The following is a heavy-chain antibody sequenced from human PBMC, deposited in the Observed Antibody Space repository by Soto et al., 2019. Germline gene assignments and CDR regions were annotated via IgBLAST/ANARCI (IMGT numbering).Heavy chain of an antibody. CDR3: ARQGPCRTTRCFEEAYYYYMDV. D-gene: IGHD2-2*01. Sequence: QVQLVQSGAEVKKPGASVKVSCKAPGYTFTSYPIHWVRQAHGQRLEWMGWINAANGNTKYSQTFQGRVTITRDTSASTAYMELSSLRSEDTAMYYCARQGPCRTTRCFEEAYYYYMDVWGKGTTLTVSS. CDR2: INAANGNT. CDR1: GYTFTSYP. V-gene: IGHV1-3*01. J-gene: IGHJ6*03.